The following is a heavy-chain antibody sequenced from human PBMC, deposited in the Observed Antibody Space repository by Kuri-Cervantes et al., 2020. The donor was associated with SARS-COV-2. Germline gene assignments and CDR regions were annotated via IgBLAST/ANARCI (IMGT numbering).Heavy chain of an antibody. J-gene: IGHJ6*02. CDR1: GFTFSSYA. CDR3: ARAGNIVVVPAAQDYYYYYGMDV. CDR2: ISGSGGST. V-gene: IGHV3-23*01. Sequence: GESLKISCAASGFTFSSYAMSWVRQAPGKGLEWVSAISGSGGSTYYADSVKGRFTISRDNSKNTLYLQMNSLRAEDTAVYYCARAGNIVVVPAAQDYYYYYGMDVWGQGTTVTVSS. D-gene: IGHD2-2*01.